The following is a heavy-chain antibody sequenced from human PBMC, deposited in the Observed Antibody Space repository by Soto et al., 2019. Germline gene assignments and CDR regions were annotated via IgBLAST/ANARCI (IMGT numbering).Heavy chain of an antibody. CDR1: GFTCNNYA. CDR3: AKDRLAGNFDY. Sequence: EVQVLDSGGGLVQPGGSLRLSCAASGFTCNNYAMNWVRQAPGKGLEWVATISATGGSTYYADSVKGRFTISRDNSKNTLYLQMNGLRVEDTAVYYCAKDRLAGNFDYWGQGTQVTVSS. CDR2: ISATGGST. J-gene: IGHJ4*02. V-gene: IGHV3-23*01.